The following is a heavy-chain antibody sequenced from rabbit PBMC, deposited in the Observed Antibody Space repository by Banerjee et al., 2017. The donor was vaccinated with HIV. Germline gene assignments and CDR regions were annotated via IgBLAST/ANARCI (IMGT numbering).Heavy chain of an antibody. V-gene: IGHV1S45*01. CDR1: GFDFSSNA. Sequence: QEQLEESGGDLVKPGASLTLTCTASGFDFSSNAMFWVRQAPGKGLEWIACINTGSGSTYYASWAKGRFTISKTSSTTVTLQMTSLTAADTATYFCARDIGSSGGYISNLWGQGTLVTVS. CDR3: ARDIGSSGGYISNL. D-gene: IGHD1-1*01. J-gene: IGHJ3*01. CDR2: INTGSGST.